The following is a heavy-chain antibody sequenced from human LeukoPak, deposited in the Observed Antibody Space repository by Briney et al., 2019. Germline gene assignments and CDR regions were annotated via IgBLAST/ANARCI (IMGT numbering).Heavy chain of an antibody. Sequence: GASVKVSCKASGYTFTTHDMTWVRQATGQGLEWMGWMNPDSGDTAYAQKFQGRVTMTRDTSISTAYMEPSSLGSEDTAIYYCARGLGDYNTDWFPVSGYWGQGTLVTVSS. D-gene: IGHD3-9*01. CDR1: GYTFTTHD. V-gene: IGHV1-8*01. J-gene: IGHJ4*02. CDR3: ARGLGDYNTDWFPVSGY. CDR2: MNPDSGDT.